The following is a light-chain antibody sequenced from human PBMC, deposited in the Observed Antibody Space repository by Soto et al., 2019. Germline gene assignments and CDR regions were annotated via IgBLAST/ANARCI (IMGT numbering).Light chain of an antibody. V-gene: IGLV1-44*01. CDR2: GNN. CDR1: SSNIGSNT. CDR3: ATWDDSLNAWV. Sequence: QSVLTQPPSASETPGQRVNISCSGSSSNIGSNTVNWYQQLPGTAPKLLIHGNNQRPSGVPDRFSGSRSGTSASLAISGLQPEDEADYYCATWDDSLNAWVFGGGTKLTVL. J-gene: IGLJ3*02.